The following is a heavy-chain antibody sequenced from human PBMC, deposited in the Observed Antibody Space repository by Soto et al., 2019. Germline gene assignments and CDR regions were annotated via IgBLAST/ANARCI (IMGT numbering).Heavy chain of an antibody. V-gene: IGHV3-23*01. CDR2: ITGSGGGT. CDR1: GFTFSNYA. Sequence: EVQLLESGGGLVQPGGSLRLSCAASGFTFSNYAMTWVRQAPGKGLEWVSVITGSGGGTYFVDSVKGRFTISRDNSKNTVYPRMNSLRAEDTAVYYCAKRPLTAAGFDYWGQGTLVTVSS. J-gene: IGHJ4*02. CDR3: AKRPLTAAGFDY. D-gene: IGHD6-13*01.